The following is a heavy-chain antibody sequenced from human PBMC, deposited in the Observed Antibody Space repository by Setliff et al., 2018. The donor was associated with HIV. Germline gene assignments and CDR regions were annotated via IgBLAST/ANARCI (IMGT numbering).Heavy chain of an antibody. J-gene: IGHJ4*02. CDR3: TTPEGDYDFWSGYSPIFDH. CDR1: GFTFTNAW. CDR2: IKSKTDGGTT. D-gene: IGHD3-3*01. Sequence: PGGSLRLSCATSGFTFTNAWMSWVRQAPGKGLEWVGRIKSKTDGGTTGYAAPVEGRFTISRDDSKNTLFMQMNSLKIEDTAVYYCTTPEGDYDFWSGYSPIFDHWGPGTLVTVSS. V-gene: IGHV3-15*01.